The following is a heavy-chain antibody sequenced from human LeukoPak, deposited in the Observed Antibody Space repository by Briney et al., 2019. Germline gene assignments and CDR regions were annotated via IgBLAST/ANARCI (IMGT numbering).Heavy chain of an antibody. Sequence: GGSLRLSCAASGFTFSSYGMNWVRQAPGKRLGWVSYISSSSDSIYYADSVKGRFTISRDNAENSLYLQMSSLRDEDTAVYYCARAMRSGYDYWGQGALVTVSS. J-gene: IGHJ4*02. V-gene: IGHV3-48*02. CDR1: GFTFSSYG. CDR3: ARAMRSGYDY. CDR2: ISSSSDSI. D-gene: IGHD5-12*01.